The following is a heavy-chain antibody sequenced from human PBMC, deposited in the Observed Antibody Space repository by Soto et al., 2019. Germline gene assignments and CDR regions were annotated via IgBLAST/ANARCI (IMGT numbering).Heavy chain of an antibody. CDR3: ARGRGIQGGWFQN. J-gene: IGHJ1*01. Sequence: PSETLSLTCAVYGGSFSGYYWSWIRQPPGKGLEWIGEINHSGSTNYNPSLKSRVTISVDTSKNQFSLKLSSVTAADTAVYYCARGRGIQGGWFQNWGQGTLVTVSS. CDR2: INHSGST. CDR1: GGSFSGYY. V-gene: IGHV4-34*01. D-gene: IGHD6-19*01.